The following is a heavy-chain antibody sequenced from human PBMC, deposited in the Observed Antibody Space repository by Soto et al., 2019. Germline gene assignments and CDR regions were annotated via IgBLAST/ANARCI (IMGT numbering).Heavy chain of an antibody. J-gene: IGHJ6*02. CDR3: ARGKGMEENYYYYGMDV. CDR1: GYRFSTHS. CDR2: INGGNGNT. Sequence: XSVKVSCKASGYRFSTHSIHWVRQAPGQGLEWMGWINGGNGNTKYSQKFRDRVTITRDASASTGYMELSSLRSEDTAVYYCARGKGMEENYYYYGMDVWGQGTTVTVSS. D-gene: IGHD1-1*01. V-gene: IGHV1-3*01.